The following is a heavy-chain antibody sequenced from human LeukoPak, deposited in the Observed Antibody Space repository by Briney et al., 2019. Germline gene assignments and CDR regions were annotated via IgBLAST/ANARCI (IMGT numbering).Heavy chain of an antibody. V-gene: IGHV1-2*02. J-gene: IGHJ6*02. D-gene: IGHD2-8*01. CDR3: ARGGYCTNGVCYSHYYYGMDV. CDR1: GYTFTGYY. CDR2: INPNSGGT. Sequence: ASVKVSCKASGYTFTGYYMHWVRQAPGQGLEWMGWINPNSGGTNYAQKFQGRVTVTRDTSISTAYMELSRLRSDDTAVYYCARGGYCTNGVCYSHYYYGMDVWGQGTTVTVSS.